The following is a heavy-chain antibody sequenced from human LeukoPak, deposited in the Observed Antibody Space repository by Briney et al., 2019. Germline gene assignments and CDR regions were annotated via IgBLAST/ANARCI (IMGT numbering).Heavy chain of an antibody. Sequence: SQTLSLTCTVSGDSVSSNSHYWNWIRQPAGKGLEWIGRIYTSGSTNYNPSLESRVTISVDTSKNQFSLKLTSVTAADTAVYYCARVTDEPYYDFWSGYEPGWFDPWGQGTLVTVSS. CDR2: IYTSGST. CDR1: GDSVSSNSHY. V-gene: IGHV4-61*02. D-gene: IGHD3-3*01. CDR3: ARVTDEPYYDFWSGYEPGWFDP. J-gene: IGHJ5*02.